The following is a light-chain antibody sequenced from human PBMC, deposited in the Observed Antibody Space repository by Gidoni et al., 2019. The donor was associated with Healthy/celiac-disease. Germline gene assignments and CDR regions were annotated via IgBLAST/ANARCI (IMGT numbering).Light chain of an antibody. CDR3: QQRSNWPPLT. J-gene: IGKJ4*01. V-gene: IGKV3-11*01. CDR2: DAS. Sequence: EIVFTQSPATLSLSPGERATLSCSASQSVSSYFAWYQQKPGQEPRLLIYDASTRATAIPATFSGSGSGTDFTLTISSLEPEDFAVYYCQQRSNWPPLTFGGXTKVEIK. CDR1: QSVSSY.